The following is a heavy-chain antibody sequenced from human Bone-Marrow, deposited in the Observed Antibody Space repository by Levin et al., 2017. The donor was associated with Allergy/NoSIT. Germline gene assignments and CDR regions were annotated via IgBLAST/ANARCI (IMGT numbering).Heavy chain of an antibody. D-gene: IGHD2-2*01. CDR1: GYTFSTYD. J-gene: IGHJ6*02. V-gene: IGHV1-8*01. CDR3: ARAVRNQLVSDV. CDR2: MNPNSGNT. Sequence: GESLKISCKASGYTFSTYDITWVRQATGQGLEWVGWMNPNSGNTGYAQRFQGRVTMTRDTSISTAYMELSSLTSEDTAIYYCARAVRNQLVSDVWGQGTTVSVSS.